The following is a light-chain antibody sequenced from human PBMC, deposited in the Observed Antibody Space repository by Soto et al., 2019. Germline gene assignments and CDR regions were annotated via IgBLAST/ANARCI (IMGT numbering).Light chain of an antibody. Sequence: EIVLTQSPVTLYLSPGEGASLSCRASQSVSTSLAWYQQKPGQAPRLLIYDASNRATGIPARFSGSGSRTDFTLIISRLEPEDFAVYYCQQRYNWVSFGGGTKVEIK. V-gene: IGKV3-11*01. CDR3: QQRYNWVS. CDR2: DAS. J-gene: IGKJ4*01. CDR1: QSVSTS.